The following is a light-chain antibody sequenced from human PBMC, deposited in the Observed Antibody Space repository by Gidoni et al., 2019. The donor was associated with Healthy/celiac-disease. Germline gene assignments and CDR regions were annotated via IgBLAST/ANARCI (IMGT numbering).Light chain of an antibody. CDR1: HSISSW. V-gene: IGKV1-5*01. Sequence: DIPMTQSPSTLSASVRDRVTISCRDSHSISSWLAWYQQKPGKAPKLLIYDASSLESGVPSRFSGSGSGTEFTLTISSLQPDDFATYYCQQYNSYPITFXQXTRLEIK. CDR3: QQYNSYPIT. J-gene: IGKJ5*01. CDR2: DAS.